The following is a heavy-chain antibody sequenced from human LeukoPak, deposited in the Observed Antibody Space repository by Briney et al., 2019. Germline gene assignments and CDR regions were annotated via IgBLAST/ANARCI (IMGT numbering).Heavy chain of an antibody. Sequence: GGSLRLSCEASGFTHSTYWMSWVRQAPGKGLEWVANIKQEGIEKYYVDSVKGRFNISRDNAKNSLYLQMSSLRAEDTAVYYCVREGGGDRYSYMDVWGKGTTVTVSS. J-gene: IGHJ6*03. CDR1: GFTHSTYW. D-gene: IGHD2-21*02. CDR2: IKQEGIEK. V-gene: IGHV3-7*01. CDR3: VREGGGDRYSYMDV.